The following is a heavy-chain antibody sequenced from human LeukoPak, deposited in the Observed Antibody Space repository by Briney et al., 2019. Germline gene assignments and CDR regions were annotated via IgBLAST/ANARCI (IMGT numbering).Heavy chain of an antibody. CDR1: GFTFSSYG. V-gene: IGHV3-30*02. CDR3: VKDNPLDY. Sequence: GGSLRLSCAASGFTFSSYGMSWVRQAPGKELDWVAFIRYDGNNKLYADSVKGRFTISRDNSKNTLYPHINSLRAEDTAVYYCVKDNPLDYWGQGTLVIVSS. J-gene: IGHJ4*02. D-gene: IGHD1-14*01. CDR2: IRYDGNNK.